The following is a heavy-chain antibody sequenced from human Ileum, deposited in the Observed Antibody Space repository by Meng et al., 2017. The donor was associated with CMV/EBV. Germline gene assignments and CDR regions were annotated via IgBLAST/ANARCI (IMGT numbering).Heavy chain of an antibody. D-gene: IGHD3-10*01. J-gene: IGHJ6*02. CDR3: SNTRAGSYYYGMDV. Sequence: GGSLRLSCSASGFTFGDCAMNWVRQAPGRGLEWIGFIKSKGYGGTTDYAASVKGRFTISRDDSKSIAYLQMNSLKTEDTAVYYCSNTRAGSYYYGMDVWGQGTSVTVSS. V-gene: IGHV3-49*04. CDR1: GFTFGDCA. CDR2: IKSKGYGGTT.